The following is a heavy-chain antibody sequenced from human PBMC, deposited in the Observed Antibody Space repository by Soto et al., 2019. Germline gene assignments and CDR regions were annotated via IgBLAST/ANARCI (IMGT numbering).Heavy chain of an antibody. CDR2: INPNSGGT. CDR3: ARGERGYSYGSYYYYYGMDV. D-gene: IGHD5-18*01. V-gene: IGHV1-2*04. J-gene: IGHJ6*02. Sequence: ASVKVSCKASGYTFTSYYMHWVRQAPGQGLEWMVWINPNSGGTNYAQKFQGWVTMTRDTSISTAYMELSRLRSDDTAVYYCARGERGYSYGSYYYYYGMDVWGQGTTVTVSS. CDR1: GYTFTSYY.